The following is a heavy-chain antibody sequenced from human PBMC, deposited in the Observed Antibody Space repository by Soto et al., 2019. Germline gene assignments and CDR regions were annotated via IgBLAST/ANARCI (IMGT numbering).Heavy chain of an antibody. V-gene: IGHV4-39*01. CDR1: GGSISSSSYY. D-gene: IGHD6-6*01. Sequence: PSETLSLTCTVSGGSISSSSYYWGWIRQPPGKGLEWIGSIYYSGSTYYNPSLKSRVTISVDTSKNQFSLKLSSVTAADTAVYYCARLRYSSSWGWFDPWGQGTLVTVSS. CDR2: IYYSGST. CDR3: ARLRYSSSWGWFDP. J-gene: IGHJ5*02.